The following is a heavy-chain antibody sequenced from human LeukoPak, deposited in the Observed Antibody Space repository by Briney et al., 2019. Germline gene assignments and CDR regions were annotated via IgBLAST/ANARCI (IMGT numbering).Heavy chain of an antibody. CDR2: ISYDGSNK. J-gene: IGHJ4*02. V-gene: IGHV3-30*18. D-gene: IGHD4-23*01. CDR3: AKDPDYGGKRYYDY. Sequence: GGSLRLSCAASGSTFSSYGMHWVRQAPGKGLEWVAVISYDGSNKYYADSVKGRFTISRDNSKNTLYLQMNSLRAEDTAVYYCAKDPDYGGKRYYDYWGQGTLVTVSS. CDR1: GSTFSSYG.